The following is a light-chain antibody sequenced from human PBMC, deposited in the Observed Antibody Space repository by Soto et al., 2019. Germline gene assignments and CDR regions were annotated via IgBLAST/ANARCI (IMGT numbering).Light chain of an antibody. CDR2: YDS. CDR3: QVWDIMTDNYV. Sequence: SYELTQPPSVSVAPEQTTTITCGGNNIGDKRVHWYRQKPGQAPVLLISYDSDRPSGIPERFSGSNSGNTATLTISRVEAGDEADYYCQVWDIMTDNYVFGGGTKVSVL. J-gene: IGLJ1*01. CDR1: NIGDKR. V-gene: IGLV3-21*04.